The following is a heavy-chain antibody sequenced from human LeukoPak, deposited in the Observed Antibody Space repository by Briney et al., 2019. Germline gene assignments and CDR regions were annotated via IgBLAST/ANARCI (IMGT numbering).Heavy chain of an antibody. D-gene: IGHD5-12*01. CDR1: GGSISSYY. Sequence: SETLSLTCTVSGGSISSYYWSWIRQPPGKGLEWIGYIYYSGSTNYNPSPRSRVTISVDTSKNQFSLKLSSVTAADTAVYYCARASTWIWFDPWGQGTLVTVSS. J-gene: IGHJ5*02. V-gene: IGHV4-59*01. CDR2: IYYSGST. CDR3: ARASTWIWFDP.